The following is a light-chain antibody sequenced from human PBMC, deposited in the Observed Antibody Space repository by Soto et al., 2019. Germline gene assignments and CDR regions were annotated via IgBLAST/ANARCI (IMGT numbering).Light chain of an antibody. J-gene: IGKJ1*01. CDR3: QQSYTTPWT. Sequence: DLQMTQSPSSLSASVGDRVSITCRASQSISNYLSWCQHKPGKAPELLMYAASTLQSGVPSRFSGSGSGTDFTLTISSLQPEDFATYYCQQSYTTPWTFGQGTKVEVK. CDR1: QSISNY. V-gene: IGKV1-39*01. CDR2: AAS.